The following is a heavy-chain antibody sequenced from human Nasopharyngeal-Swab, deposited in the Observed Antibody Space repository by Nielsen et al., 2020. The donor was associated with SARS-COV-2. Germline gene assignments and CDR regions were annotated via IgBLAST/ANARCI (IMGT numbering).Heavy chain of an antibody. CDR3: ARQRGDLRLGFYYYYGMDV. Sequence: GSLRPSCTVSGGSISSSSYYWGWIRQPPGKGLEWIGSIYYSGSTYYNPSLKSRVTISVDTSKNQFSLKLSSVTAADTAVYYCARQRGDLRLGFYYYYGMDVWGQGTTVTVSS. CDR1: GGSISSSSYY. D-gene: IGHD2-21*01. V-gene: IGHV4-39*01. CDR2: IYYSGST. J-gene: IGHJ6*02.